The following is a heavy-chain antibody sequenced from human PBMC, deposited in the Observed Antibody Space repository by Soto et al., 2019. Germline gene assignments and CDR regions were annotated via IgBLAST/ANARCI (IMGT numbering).Heavy chain of an antibody. CDR3: AHSYLSRWYFDL. V-gene: IGHV2-5*02. D-gene: IGHD3-16*02. Sequence: QITLKESGPPLVKPRQTLTLTCTFSGFSLSTSGVGVGWIRQPPGKALEWLALIYWDDDKRYSPSLKSRLTITKDTSKNQVVLTMTNMDPVDTATYYCAHSYLSRWYFDLWGRGTLVTVSS. J-gene: IGHJ2*01. CDR2: IYWDDDK. CDR1: GFSLSTSGVG.